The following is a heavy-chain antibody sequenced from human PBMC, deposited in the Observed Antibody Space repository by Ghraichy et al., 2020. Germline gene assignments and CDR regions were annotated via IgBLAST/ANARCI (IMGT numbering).Heavy chain of an antibody. CDR1: GFTFSSYG. D-gene: IGHD3-22*01. CDR2: IWYDGSNK. CDR3: ARKPSYDSSGYYGH. V-gene: IGHV3-33*01. Sequence: LSLTCAASGFTFSSYGMHWVRQAPGKGLEWVAVIWYDGSNKYYADSVKGRFTISRDNSKNTLYLQMNSLRAEDTAVYYCARKPSYDSSGYYGHWGQGTLVTVSS. J-gene: IGHJ4*02.